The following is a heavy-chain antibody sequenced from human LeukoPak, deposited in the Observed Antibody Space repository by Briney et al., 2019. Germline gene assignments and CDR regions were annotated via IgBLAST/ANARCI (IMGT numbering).Heavy chain of an antibody. CDR2: ISWDGGST. J-gene: IGHJ4*02. CDR3: AKMGYCTNGVCFDPTDY. V-gene: IGHV3-43*01. CDR1: GFTFDDYT. D-gene: IGHD2-8*01. Sequence: GGSLRLSCAASGFTFDDYTMHWVRQAPGKGLVWVSLISWDGGSTYYADSVKGRFTISRDNSKNSLYLQMNSLRTEDTALYYCAKMGYCTNGVCFDPTDYWGQGTLVTVSS.